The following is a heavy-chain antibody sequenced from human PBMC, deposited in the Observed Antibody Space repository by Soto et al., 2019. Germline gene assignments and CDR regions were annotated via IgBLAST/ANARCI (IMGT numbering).Heavy chain of an antibody. CDR2: MNPNSGNT. D-gene: IGHD3-3*01. CDR1: GYTFTSYD. V-gene: IGHV1-8*02. Sequence: ASVKVSCKASGYTFTSYDINWVRQATGQGLEWMGWMNPNSGNTGYAQKFQGRVTMTRNTSISTAYMELSSLRSEDTAVYYCARAGSGITIFGVVISPNWFDPWGQGTLVTVSS. J-gene: IGHJ5*02. CDR3: ARAGSGITIFGVVISPNWFDP.